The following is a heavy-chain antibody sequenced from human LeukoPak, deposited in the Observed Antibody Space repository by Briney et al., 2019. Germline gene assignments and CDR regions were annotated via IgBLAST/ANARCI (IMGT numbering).Heavy chain of an antibody. D-gene: IGHD5/OR15-5a*01. J-gene: IGHJ4*02. CDR3: ARSSTPNLYYFDY. Sequence: ASVKVSCKASGYTFTGYYMHWVRQAPGQGLEWMGWINPNSGVTYYAQKFQGRVSMTRDTSISTAYMEVSRLRSDDSALYYCARSSTPNLYYFDYWGQGTLVTVSS. CDR2: INPNSGVT. CDR1: GYTFTGYY. V-gene: IGHV1-2*02.